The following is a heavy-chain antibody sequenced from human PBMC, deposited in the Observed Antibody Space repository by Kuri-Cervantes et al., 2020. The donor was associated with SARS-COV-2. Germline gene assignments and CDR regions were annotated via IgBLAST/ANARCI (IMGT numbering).Heavy chain of an antibody. D-gene: IGHD3-10*01. Sequence: ASVKVSCKVSGYTLTELSMHWVRQAPGKGLEWMGGFDPEDGETIYAQKFQGRVTMTEDTSTDTAYMELSSLRSEDTAVYYCATSPSGLPGGAFDIWGQGTMVTVSS. V-gene: IGHV1-24*01. J-gene: IGHJ3*02. CDR1: GYTLTELS. CDR3: ATSPSGLPGGAFDI. CDR2: FDPEDGET.